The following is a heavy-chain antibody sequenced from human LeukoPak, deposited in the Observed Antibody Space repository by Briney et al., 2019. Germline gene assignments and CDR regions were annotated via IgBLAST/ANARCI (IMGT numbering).Heavy chain of an antibody. Sequence: GGPLRLSCAASGFTFSSYAMSWVRQAPGEGLEWVSAISGSGGSTYYADSVKGRFTISRDNSKNTLYLQMNSLRAEDTAVYYCANGIPYYGSGFPFDYWGQGTLVTVSS. CDR2: ISGSGGST. CDR1: GFTFSSYA. V-gene: IGHV3-23*01. J-gene: IGHJ4*02. CDR3: ANGIPYYGSGFPFDY. D-gene: IGHD3-10*01.